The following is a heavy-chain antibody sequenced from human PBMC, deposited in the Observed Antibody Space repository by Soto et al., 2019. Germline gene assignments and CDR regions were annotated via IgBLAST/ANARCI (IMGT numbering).Heavy chain of an antibody. D-gene: IGHD3-3*01. CDR3: ARAASYDFWSGSLLFKYYYYYLDV. Sequence: ASVKVSCKASGYTFTSYDINWVRQATGQGLEWMGWMNPNSGNTGYAQKFQGRVTMTRNTSISTAYMELSSLRSEDTAVYYCARAASYDFWSGSLLFKYYYYYLDVWGKGTTVTVSS. V-gene: IGHV1-8*01. CDR2: MNPNSGNT. CDR1: GYTFTSYD. J-gene: IGHJ6*03.